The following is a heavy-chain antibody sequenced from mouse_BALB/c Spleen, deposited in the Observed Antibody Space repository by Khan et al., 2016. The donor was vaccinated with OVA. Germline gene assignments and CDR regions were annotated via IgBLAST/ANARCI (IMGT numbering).Heavy chain of an antibody. CDR2: INTYTGEP. CDR3: ERPPYFSYVMVY. J-gene: IGHJ4*01. D-gene: IGHD2-10*01. CDR1: GYTFTNFG. V-gene: IGHV9-3-1*01. Sequence: QIQLVQSGPELKKPGETVKISCKASGYTFTNFGMNWVKQAPGKGLKWMGWINTYTGEPTYADDFKGRFAFSLETSASTAYLQINNLKNEDTATYFGERPPYFSYVMVYWGQGTSVTVSS.